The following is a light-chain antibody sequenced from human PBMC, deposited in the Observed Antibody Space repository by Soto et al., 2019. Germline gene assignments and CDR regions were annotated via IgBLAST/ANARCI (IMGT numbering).Light chain of an antibody. CDR2: DAS. Sequence: DIQMTQSPSSLSASVGDRVTITCQASQDISNYLNWYQQKAGKAPKLLIYDASNLETGVPSRFSGSGSGTDFTFTISSLQPEDIATYYCQHYDNLPLTFGGGTKVEIK. V-gene: IGKV1-33*01. J-gene: IGKJ4*01. CDR1: QDISNY. CDR3: QHYDNLPLT.